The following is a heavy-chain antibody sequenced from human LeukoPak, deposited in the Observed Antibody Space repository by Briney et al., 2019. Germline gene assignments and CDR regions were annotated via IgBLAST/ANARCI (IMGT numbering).Heavy chain of an antibody. J-gene: IGHJ4*02. Sequence: PGGSLRLSCAASGFTFSSYAMSWVRQAPGKGLEWVAVISYDGSNKYYADSVKGRFTISRDNSKNTLYLQMNSLRAEDTAVYYCALTGGSSNYWGQGTLVTVSS. CDR3: ALTGGSSNY. CDR2: ISYDGSNK. V-gene: IGHV3-30*03. D-gene: IGHD1-26*01. CDR1: GFTFSSYA.